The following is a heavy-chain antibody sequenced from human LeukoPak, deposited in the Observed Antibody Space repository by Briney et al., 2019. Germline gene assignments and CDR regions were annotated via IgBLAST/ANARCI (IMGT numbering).Heavy chain of an antibody. CDR1: GGTFSSYA. Sequence: SVKVSCKASGGTFSSYAISWVRQAPGQGLEWMGGIIPIFGTANYAQKFQGRVTITTDESTSTAYMELSSLRSEDTAVYYCARAGPFHYGDYADYFDYWGQGTLVTVSS. CDR3: ARAGPFHYGDYADYFDY. V-gene: IGHV1-69*05. D-gene: IGHD4-17*01. CDR2: IIPIFGTA. J-gene: IGHJ4*02.